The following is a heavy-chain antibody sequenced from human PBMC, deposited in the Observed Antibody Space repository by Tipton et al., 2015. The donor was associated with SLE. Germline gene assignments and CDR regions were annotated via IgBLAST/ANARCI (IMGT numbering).Heavy chain of an antibody. CDR3: ARDHYHYDSSGVYAFDI. CDR2: ISSSGSTM. Sequence: GSLRLSCVASGFTFSDYYMTWIRQAPGKGLEWVSYISSSGSTMFYADSVRGRFTISRDNAKNSLYLQMNSLRAEDTAVYYCARDHYHYDSSGVYAFDIWGQGTMVTVSS. D-gene: IGHD3-22*01. V-gene: IGHV3-11*04. CDR1: GFTFSDYY. J-gene: IGHJ3*02.